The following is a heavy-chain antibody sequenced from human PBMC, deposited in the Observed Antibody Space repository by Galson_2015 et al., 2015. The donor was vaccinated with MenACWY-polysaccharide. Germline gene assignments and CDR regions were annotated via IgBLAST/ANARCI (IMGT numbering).Heavy chain of an antibody. CDR2: ISGTGGDT. CDR1: GFTFSSYA. D-gene: IGHD3-16*01. J-gene: IGHJ4*02. Sequence: SLRLSCAASGFTFSSYAMSWVRQAPGKGLEWVTSISGTGGDTYYADSVKGRFTISRDNSKNTLYLQMYSLRAEDTALYYCAGGGISRAPQFDFWGQGTRVTVSS. CDR3: AGGGISRAPQFDF. V-gene: IGHV3-23*01.